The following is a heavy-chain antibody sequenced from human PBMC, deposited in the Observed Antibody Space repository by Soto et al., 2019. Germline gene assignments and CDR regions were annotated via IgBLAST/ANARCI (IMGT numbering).Heavy chain of an antibody. CDR2: IKSKAYGGTT. V-gene: IGHV3-49*03. D-gene: IGHD2-21*02. CDR1: GFTFGDYA. CDR3: TRDSGCGGDCYENYFDY. J-gene: IGHJ4*02. Sequence: SLRLSCTTSGFTFGDYAMSWFRQAPGKGLEWVGFIKSKAYGGTTEHAASVKGRFTISRDDSKSSAYLQMNSLKTEDTAVYYCTRDSGCGGDCYENYFDYWGQGTLVTVSS.